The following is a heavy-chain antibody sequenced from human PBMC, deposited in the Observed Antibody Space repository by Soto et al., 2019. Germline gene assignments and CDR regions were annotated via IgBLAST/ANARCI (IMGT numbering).Heavy chain of an antibody. CDR2: IYSGGST. CDR3: ARDLPMIEGYYYYYGMDV. J-gene: IGHJ6*02. Sequence: EVQLVETGGGLIQPGGSLRLSCAASGFTVSSNYMSWVRQAPGKGLEWVSVIYSGGSTYYADSVKGRFTISRDNSKNTLYRQMNSLRAEDTAVYYCARDLPMIEGYYYYYGMDVWGQGTTVTVSS. D-gene: IGHD3-22*01. V-gene: IGHV3-53*02. CDR1: GFTVSSNY.